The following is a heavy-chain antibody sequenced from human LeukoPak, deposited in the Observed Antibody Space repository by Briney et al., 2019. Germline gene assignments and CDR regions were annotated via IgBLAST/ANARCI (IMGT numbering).Heavy chain of an antibody. V-gene: IGHV1-46*01. J-gene: IGHJ3*02. CDR1: GYTFTSYY. D-gene: IGHD3-22*01. CDR2: INPSGGST. Sequence: GASVKVSCKASGYTFTSYYMHWVRQAPRQGLEWMGIINPSGGSTSYAQKFQGRVTTTRDTSTSTVYMELSSLRSEDTAVYYCARGGVYYYDSSGYNDAFDIWGQGTMVTVSS. CDR3: ARGGVYYYDSSGYNDAFDI.